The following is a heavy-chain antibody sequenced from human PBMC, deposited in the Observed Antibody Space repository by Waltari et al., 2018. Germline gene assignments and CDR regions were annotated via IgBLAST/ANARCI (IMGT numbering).Heavy chain of an antibody. D-gene: IGHD1-1*01. J-gene: IGHJ6*03. CDR1: GGSISSYY. CDR2: IYYSGST. V-gene: IGHV4-59*01. CDR3: ARLTSAHMDV. Sequence: QVQLQESGPGLVKPSATLSLTCTVSGGSISSYYWSWIRQPPGKGLEWIGYIYYSGSTNYNPSLKSRVTISVDTSKNQFSLKLSSVTAADTAVYYCARLTSAHMDVWGKGTTVTISS.